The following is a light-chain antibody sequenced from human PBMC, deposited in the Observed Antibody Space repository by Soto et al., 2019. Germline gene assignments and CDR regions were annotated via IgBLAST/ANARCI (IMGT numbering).Light chain of an antibody. CDR2: GAS. J-gene: IGKJ1*01. CDR1: QSINAH. CDR3: QQYNTWLWT. Sequence: EVVMTQSPATLSVSPGERVTLSCRASQSINAHLAWYQQKPGQAPRLLIHGASTSSTCIPARISGSGFGTEFILTISSLQSEDFAVDYCQQYNTWLWTFGQGTKVEIQ. V-gene: IGKV3-15*01.